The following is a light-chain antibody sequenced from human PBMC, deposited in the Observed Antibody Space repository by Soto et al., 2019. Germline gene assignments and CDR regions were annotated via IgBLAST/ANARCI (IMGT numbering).Light chain of an antibody. V-gene: IGLV2-14*03. CDR2: DVS. J-gene: IGLJ1*01. Sequence: QSVLTQPASVSGSPGQSIAISCTGTSSDVGSYNYVSWYQQHPGKAPKLMIYDVSNRPSGVSDRFSGSKSGNTASLTISGLQAEDGADYFCNSYTSSSTYVFGTGTKVTVL. CDR3: NSYTSSSTYV. CDR1: SSDVGSYNY.